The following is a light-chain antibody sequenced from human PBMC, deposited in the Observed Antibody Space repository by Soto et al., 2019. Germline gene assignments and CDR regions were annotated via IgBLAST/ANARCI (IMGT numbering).Light chain of an antibody. J-gene: IGLJ1*01. V-gene: IGLV1-40*01. Sequence: QSVLTQPPSVSGAPGQRVTISCTGGTSNIGAGYNVHWYQQLPGTSPQLLIYGNNNRPSGVPDRFSVSKSGSSASLAITGLQTEDEADYYCQALYSSVSGYVFGTGTKVTVL. CDR3: QALYSSVSGYV. CDR1: TSNIGAGYN. CDR2: GNN.